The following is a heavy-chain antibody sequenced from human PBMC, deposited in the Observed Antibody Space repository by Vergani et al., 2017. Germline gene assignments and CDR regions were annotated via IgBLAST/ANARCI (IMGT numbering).Heavy chain of an antibody. V-gene: IGHV3-33*01. CDR3: ARSGYCAHGVCYMTYYSYMDV. D-gene: IGHD2-8*01. CDR1: GFTLSSHA. J-gene: IGHJ6*03. CDR2: IWYDGSKE. Sequence: QVQLEESGGGVVQPGRSLRLSCAGSGFTLSSHAMHWVRQAPGKGLEWVAFIWYDGSKEYYADSVKGRFTISRDNSKNTLYLQMNNLRAADTAVYYCARSGYCAHGVCYMTYYSYMDVWGKGTAVTVSS.